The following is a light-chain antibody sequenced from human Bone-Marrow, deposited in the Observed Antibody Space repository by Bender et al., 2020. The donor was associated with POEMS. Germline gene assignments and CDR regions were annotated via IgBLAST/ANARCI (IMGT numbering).Light chain of an antibody. CDR3: TSYTSGDAVI. CDR2: DVS. Sequence: HSALAQPASLSVSPGQSITISCTGSSSDVGGYHYVSWYQQQAGKVPKLIVFDVSRRPSGVSDRFSGSKSGATASLTISAVQAEDDGDYYCTSYTSGDAVIFGGGTRLTVL. J-gene: IGLJ2*01. V-gene: IGLV2-14*03. CDR1: SSDVGGYHY.